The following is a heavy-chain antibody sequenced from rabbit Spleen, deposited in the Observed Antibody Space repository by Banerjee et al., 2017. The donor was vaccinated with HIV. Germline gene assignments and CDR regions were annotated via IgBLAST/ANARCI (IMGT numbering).Heavy chain of an antibody. CDR3: ARDLAGAIGWNFYL. CDR1: GFSFSDRDV. V-gene: IGHV1S45*01. J-gene: IGHJ6*01. CDR2: INTATGKP. Sequence: QEQVVESGGGLVKPGASLTLTCKASGFSFSDRDVMCWVRQAPGKGLEWIACINTATGKPVYATWAKGRFTISTTSSTTVTLQMTSLTAADTATYFCARDLAGAIGWNFYLWGPGTLVTVS. D-gene: IGHD4-1*01.